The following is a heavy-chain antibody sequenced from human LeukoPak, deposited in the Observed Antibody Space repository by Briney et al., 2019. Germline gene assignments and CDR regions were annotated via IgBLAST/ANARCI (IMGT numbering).Heavy chain of an antibody. V-gene: IGHV1-2*02. J-gene: IGHJ1*01. CDR2: INARNGDT. D-gene: IGHD6-13*01. CDR1: GYTFSGYY. CDR3: ARASLASAGTRF. Sequence: ASVKVSCKASGYTFSGYYIHWVRQAPGRGLEWVGWINARNGDTNYSQKFQGRVILTRDTSITTSYMEVISLTSDDTAVYYCARASLASAGTRFWGQGTLVIVSS.